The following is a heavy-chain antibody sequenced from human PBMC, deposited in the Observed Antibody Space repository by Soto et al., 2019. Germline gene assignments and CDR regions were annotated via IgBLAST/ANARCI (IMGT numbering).Heavy chain of an antibody. CDR3: AKRYYHASGSLDY. D-gene: IGHD3-10*01. Sequence: GSLRLSCAASGCTFSAYSMIWVRQAPGKGLEWVSVISGGGSITYYADSVKGRFTISRDNSKDTLYLQMSSLRAEDTATYFCAKRYYHASGSLDYWGQGT. V-gene: IGHV3-23*01. J-gene: IGHJ4*02. CDR1: GCTFSAYS. CDR2: ISGGGSIT.